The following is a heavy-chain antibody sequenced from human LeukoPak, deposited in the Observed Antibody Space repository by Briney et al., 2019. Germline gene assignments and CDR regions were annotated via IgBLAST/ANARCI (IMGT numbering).Heavy chain of an antibody. CDR1: GYSISSGYY. CDR3: ARGSEILDY. J-gene: IGHJ4*02. CDR2: IYTSGST. Sequence: SETLSLTCAVSGYSISSGYYWGWIRQPAGKGLEWIGRIYTSGSTNYNPSLKSRVTISVDTSKNQFSLKLSSVTAADTAVYYCARGSEILDYWGQGTLVTVSS. V-gene: IGHV4-61*02. D-gene: IGHD2-15*01.